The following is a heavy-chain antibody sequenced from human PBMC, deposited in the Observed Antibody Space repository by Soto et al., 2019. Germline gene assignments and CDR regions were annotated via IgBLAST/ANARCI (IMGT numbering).Heavy chain of an antibody. CDR2: IYYSGST. J-gene: IGHJ6*03. Sequence: SETLSLTCTVSGGSISSSSYYWGWIRQPPGKGLEWIGSIYYSGSTYYNPSLKSRVTISVDTSKNQFSLKLSSVTAADTAVYYCARLTEGYYMDVWGKGTTVTVSS. CDR3: ARLTEGYYMDV. V-gene: IGHV4-39*01. CDR1: GGSISSSSYY.